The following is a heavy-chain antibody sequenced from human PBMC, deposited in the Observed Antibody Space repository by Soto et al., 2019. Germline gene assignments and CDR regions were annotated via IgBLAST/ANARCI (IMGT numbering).Heavy chain of an antibody. D-gene: IGHD2-2*01. J-gene: IGHJ6*03. Sequence: EVQLVESGGGLVQPGGSLRLSCAASGFTFSSYSMNWVRQAPGKGLEWVSYISSSSSTIYYADSVKGRFTISRDKAKNSLDLQMNSLRAEDTAVYYCARDESPAAGMVVWGKGTTVTVSS. CDR2: ISSSSSTI. CDR3: ARDESPAAGMVV. V-gene: IGHV3-48*01. CDR1: GFTFSSYS.